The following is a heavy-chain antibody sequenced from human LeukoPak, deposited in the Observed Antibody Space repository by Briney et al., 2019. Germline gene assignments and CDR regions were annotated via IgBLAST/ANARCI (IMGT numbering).Heavy chain of an antibody. D-gene: IGHD4-17*01. J-gene: IGHJ4*02. CDR3: ARSTDDYALYGIFDY. CDR1: GYSISSGYY. V-gene: IGHV4-38-2*02. Sequence: PSETLSLTCTVSGYSISSGYYWGWIRQPPGKGLEWIGSIYHSGSTYYNPSLKSRVTISVDTSKNQFSLKLSSVTAADTAVYYCARSTDDYALYGIFDYWGQGTLATVSS. CDR2: IYHSGST.